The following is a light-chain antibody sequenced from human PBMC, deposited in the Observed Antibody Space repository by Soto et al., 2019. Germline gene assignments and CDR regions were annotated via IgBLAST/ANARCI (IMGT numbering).Light chain of an antibody. CDR2: EGS. CDR1: SSDVGSYNL. J-gene: IGLJ2*01. V-gene: IGLV2-23*01. Sequence: QSALTQPASVSGSPGQSITISCTGTSSDVGSYNLVSWFQQHPGKAPKLMIYEGSKRPSGVSNRFSGSKSGNTASLTISGLHAEDEADYYCCSYGRSVVFGGGTKLTVL. CDR3: CSYGRSVV.